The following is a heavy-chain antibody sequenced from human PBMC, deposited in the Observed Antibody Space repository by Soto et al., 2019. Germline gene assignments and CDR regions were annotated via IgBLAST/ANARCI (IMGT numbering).Heavy chain of an antibody. CDR3: AKGPIFGVENIYDY. Sequence: EVQLLESGGGLVQPGGSLRLSCAASGFTFSSYAMSWVRQAPGKGLGWVSGMSGNGGSAYYADSGKGRFTISRDNSKKTLYLQINSLRAEDTALYYCAKGPIFGVENIYDYWGQGTLVTVSS. D-gene: IGHD3-3*01. CDR2: MSGNGGSA. CDR1: GFTFSSYA. J-gene: IGHJ4*02. V-gene: IGHV3-23*01.